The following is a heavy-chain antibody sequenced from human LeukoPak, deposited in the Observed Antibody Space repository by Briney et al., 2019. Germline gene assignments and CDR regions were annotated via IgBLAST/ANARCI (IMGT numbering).Heavy chain of an antibody. CDR1: GGSLSTSSYY. D-gene: IGHD3-10*01. J-gene: IGHJ4*02. V-gene: IGHV4-39*01. CDR3: ARHSSVLPFDY. Sequence: SETLSLTCTVSGGSLSTSSYYWGWIRQPPGRGLEWIGSIYYSGSTYYNPSLKSRVTISVDTSKNQFSLKLSSVTAADTAVYYCARHSSVLPFDYWGQGTLVAVSS. CDR2: IYYSGST.